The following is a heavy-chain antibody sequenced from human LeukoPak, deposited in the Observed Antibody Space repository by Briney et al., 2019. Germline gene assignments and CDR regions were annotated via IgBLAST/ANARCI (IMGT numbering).Heavy chain of an antibody. V-gene: IGHV1-2*02. CDR1: GYTFTGYY. CDR3: ARGLGYCSIPDCPARVYCFDY. Sequence: ASVKVSCKASGYTFTGYYLHWVRQAPGQGLEGMGWINPNSGGTNYEQRCQGRVTMTRDTSVTTAYMELSGLRSDDTAAYYCARGLGYCSIPDCPARVYCFDYWGQGTLVTVSS. D-gene: IGHD2-2*01. J-gene: IGHJ4*02. CDR2: INPNSGGT.